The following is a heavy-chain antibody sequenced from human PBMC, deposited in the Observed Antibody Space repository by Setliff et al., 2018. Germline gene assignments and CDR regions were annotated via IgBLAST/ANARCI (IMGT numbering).Heavy chain of an antibody. CDR2: IIDGGDNR. J-gene: IGHJ4*02. V-gene: IGHV3-23*01. CDR3: AALMQNQNLIVGAR. CDR1: GFTISTYA. Sequence: GGSLRLSCAASGFTISTYAMGWVRQSPGKGLEWVSGIIDGGDNRYYADSVKGRFSISRDNSKKTLYLQMSSLRAEDTAVYYCAALMQNQNLIVGARWGRGTLVTV. D-gene: IGHD1-26*01.